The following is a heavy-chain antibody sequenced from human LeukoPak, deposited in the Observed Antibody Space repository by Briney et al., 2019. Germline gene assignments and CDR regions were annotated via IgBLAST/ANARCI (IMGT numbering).Heavy chain of an antibody. CDR2: ISGSGGST. Sequence: GGSLRLSCAASGFSVRSNYISWVRQAPGKGLEWVSAISGSGGSTYYADSVKGRFTISRDNSKNTLYLQMNSLRAEDTAVYYCAKRNSSSWYYFDYWGQGTLVTVSS. J-gene: IGHJ4*02. V-gene: IGHV3-23*01. CDR1: GFSVRSNY. CDR3: AKRNSSSWYYFDY. D-gene: IGHD6-13*01.